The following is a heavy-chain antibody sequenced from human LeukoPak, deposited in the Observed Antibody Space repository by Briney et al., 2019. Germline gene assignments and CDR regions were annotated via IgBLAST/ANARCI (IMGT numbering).Heavy chain of an antibody. CDR1: GYSITSAYY. V-gene: IGHV4-38-2*02. Sequence: SETLSLTCTVSGYSITSAYYWGWIRQPPGKGLEWIGSFFLKGSTYYNPSLKSRVTISVDTSKNQFSLTLSSVTAADTAVYYCAREGDGYNLGYYYYYMDVWGKGTTVTVSS. CDR3: AREGDGYNLGYYYYYMDV. CDR2: FFLKGST. J-gene: IGHJ6*03. D-gene: IGHD5-24*01.